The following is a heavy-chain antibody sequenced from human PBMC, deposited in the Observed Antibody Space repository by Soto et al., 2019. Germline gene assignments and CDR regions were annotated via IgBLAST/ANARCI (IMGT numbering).Heavy chain of an antibody. Sequence: GAPVKLSCQASCYTFTSKGICWVRQDHGQGLEWMGWISAYNGNTNYAQKLQGRVTMTTDTSTSTAYMELRSLRSDDTAVYYCSRVAGTTHYYYYVMAFLVQRTSVIVFS. D-gene: IGHD1-7*01. V-gene: IGHV1-18*01. CDR2: ISAYNGNT. J-gene: IGHJ6*02. CDR1: CYTFTSKG. CDR3: SRVAGTTHYYYYVMAF.